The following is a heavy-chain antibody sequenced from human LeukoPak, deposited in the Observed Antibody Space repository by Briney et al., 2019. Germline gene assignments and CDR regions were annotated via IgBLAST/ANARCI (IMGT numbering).Heavy chain of an antibody. CDR2: INPNIGDT. D-gene: IGHD6-13*01. J-gene: IGHJ4*02. Sequence: ASVKVSCKASGYTFTGYYMHWMRQAPGQRLEWTGWINPNIGDTNYAQRFRGRVTMTRDTSISTAYMELSRLRSDDTAVYYCARDPGAQIYAGTLANDHWGQGTLVTVSS. V-gene: IGHV1-2*02. CDR3: ARDPGAQIYAGTLANDH. CDR1: GYTFTGYY.